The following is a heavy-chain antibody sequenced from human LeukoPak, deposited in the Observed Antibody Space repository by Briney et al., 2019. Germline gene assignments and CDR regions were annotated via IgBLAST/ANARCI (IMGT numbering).Heavy chain of an antibody. V-gene: IGHV3-21*01. Sequence: KPGGSLRLSCTAAGFTFIGYSMNWIRQAPGKGLEWVSSFGTRITSIYHAGSVRGRFATSRDNAKNSLYLQMNSLRAEDTALYYCAREVSEGFDFWGQGTLVTVSS. D-gene: IGHD3-22*01. CDR2: FGTRITSI. CDR1: GFTFIGYS. CDR3: AREVSEGFDF. J-gene: IGHJ4*02.